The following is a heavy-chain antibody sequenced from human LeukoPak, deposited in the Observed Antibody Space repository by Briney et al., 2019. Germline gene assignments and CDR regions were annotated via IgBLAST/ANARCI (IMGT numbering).Heavy chain of an antibody. CDR1: GFTFSSYA. CDR3: ARAPRIAAAGILDY. CDR2: ISYDGSTK. J-gene: IGHJ4*02. V-gene: IGHV3-30-3*01. D-gene: IGHD6-13*01. Sequence: PGGSLRLSCAASGFTFSSYAMSWVRQAPDKGLQWVAFISYDGSTKYYADPVKGRFTISSDDSKNTVHLQMNSLRGDDTAVYYCARAPRIAAAGILDYWGQGTLVTVSS.